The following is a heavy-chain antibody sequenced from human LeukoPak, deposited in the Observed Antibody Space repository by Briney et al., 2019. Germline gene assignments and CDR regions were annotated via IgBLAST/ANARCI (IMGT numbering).Heavy chain of an antibody. D-gene: IGHD4-17*01. Sequence: GGSLRLACAASGFTFSRYCMSWVRQAPGKGLEWVSGINWNGGNTGYTDSVKGRFTISRDNAKKSLFLQMNSLRVEATALYYCARDLYGDYGFDTWGQGTLVTVSS. CDR2: INWNGGNT. V-gene: IGHV3-20*04. CDR1: GFTFSRYC. J-gene: IGHJ3*02. CDR3: ARDLYGDYGFDT.